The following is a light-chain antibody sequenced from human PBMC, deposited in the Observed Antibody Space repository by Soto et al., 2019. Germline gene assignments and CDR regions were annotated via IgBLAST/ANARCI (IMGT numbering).Light chain of an antibody. Sequence: DIQMTQSPSTLPASVGDAVTITCRASQSISSWLAWYQQKPGKAPKLLIYKASSLESGVPSRFSGSGSGTEFTLTISSLQPDDFATYYCQQYNSYSWTFGQGTKVDIK. CDR2: KAS. CDR3: QQYNSYSWT. CDR1: QSISSW. J-gene: IGKJ1*01. V-gene: IGKV1-5*03.